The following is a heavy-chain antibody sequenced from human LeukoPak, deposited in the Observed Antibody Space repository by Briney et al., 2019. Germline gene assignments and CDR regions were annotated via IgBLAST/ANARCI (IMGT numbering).Heavy chain of an antibody. J-gene: IGHJ5*02. CDR2: ISGNGGNT. Sequence: PGGSLRLSCVVSGFTLSSSVMSWVRQAPGKGLEWVSAISGNGGNTYYADSVTGRFTISRDNSKNTLYLQMNSLRAEDTALYYCAKLPTGYPNWFDPWGQGTLVTVSS. D-gene: IGHD3-9*01. CDR3: AKLPTGYPNWFDP. CDR1: GFTLSSSV. V-gene: IGHV3-23*01.